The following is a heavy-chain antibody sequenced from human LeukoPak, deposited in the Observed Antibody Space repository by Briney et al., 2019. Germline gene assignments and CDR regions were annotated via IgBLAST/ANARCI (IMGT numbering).Heavy chain of an antibody. D-gene: IGHD1-26*01. J-gene: IGHJ4*02. CDR3: AKLRYSGSYFDY. Sequence: PGGSLRLSCEASGFTFNKCWMSWFRQAPGKGLEWVANIKQDESEKNYVDSVKGRFTISRDNINNSLYLQMNSLRAEDTAVYYCAKLRYSGSYFDYWGQGTLVTVSS. CDR1: GFTFNKCW. V-gene: IGHV3-7*03. CDR2: IKQDESEK.